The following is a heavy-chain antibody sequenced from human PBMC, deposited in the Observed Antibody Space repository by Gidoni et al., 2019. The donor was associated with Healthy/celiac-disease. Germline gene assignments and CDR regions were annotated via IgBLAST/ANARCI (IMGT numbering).Heavy chain of an antibody. CDR3: ARRPLTHYGMDV. CDR1: GFTFSSYA. CDR2: ISYDGSNK. V-gene: IGHV3-30-3*01. J-gene: IGHJ6*02. Sequence: QGQMVASGGGVVQPGRSLRHSCAASGFTFSSYARHWVRQAPGQGREWVAVISYDGSNKYYADSVKGRFTISRDNSKNTLYLQMNSLRAEDTAVYYCARRPLTHYGMDVWGQGTTVTVSS.